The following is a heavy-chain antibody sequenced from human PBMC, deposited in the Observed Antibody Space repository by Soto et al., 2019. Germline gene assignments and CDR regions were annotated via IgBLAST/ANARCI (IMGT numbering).Heavy chain of an antibody. V-gene: IGHV3-23*01. CDR1: GFTFSSYA. Sequence: EVQLLESGGGLVQPGGSLRLSCAASGFTFSSYAMSWVRQAPGKGLEWVSAISGSGGTTYYADSVKGRFTFSRDNSKNTLYLQMNILRAEATAVYYCAKTANGWFSAFDIWDQGTMVTVSS. CDR2: ISGSGGTT. CDR3: AKTANGWFSAFDI. D-gene: IGHD6-19*01. J-gene: IGHJ3*02.